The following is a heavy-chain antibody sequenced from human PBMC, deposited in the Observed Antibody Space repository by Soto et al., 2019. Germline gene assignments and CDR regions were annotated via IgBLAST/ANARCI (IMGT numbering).Heavy chain of an antibody. CDR1: GFTFSDYY. V-gene: IGHV3-11*01. Sequence: PGGSLRLSCSASGFTFSDYYMNWIRQAPGKGLEWIAYISGSSGTIYYADSVRGRFTISRDNAKNSLYLQMSSLRAEDTAVYYCTTGAGYSYGYAYYDGREVWGQGTTVTVSS. J-gene: IGHJ6*01. D-gene: IGHD5-18*01. CDR2: ISGSSGTI. CDR3: TTGAGYSYGYAYYDGREV.